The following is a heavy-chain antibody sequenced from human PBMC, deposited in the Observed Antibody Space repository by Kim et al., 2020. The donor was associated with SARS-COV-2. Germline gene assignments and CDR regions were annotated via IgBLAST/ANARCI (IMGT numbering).Heavy chain of an antibody. V-gene: IGHV4-30-4*01. CDR3: ARVVREYYDILTGYYKPTLFDY. Sequence: SETLSLTCTVSGGSISSGDYYWSWIRQPPGKGLEWIGYIYYSGSTYYNPSLKSRVTISVDTSKNQFSLKLSSVTAADTAVYYCARVVREYYDILTGYYKPTLFDYWGQGTLVTVSP. CDR1: GGSISSGDYY. D-gene: IGHD3-9*01. J-gene: IGHJ4*02. CDR2: IYYSGST.